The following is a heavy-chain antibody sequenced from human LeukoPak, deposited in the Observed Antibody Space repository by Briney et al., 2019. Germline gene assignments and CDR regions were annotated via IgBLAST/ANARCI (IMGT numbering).Heavy chain of an antibody. CDR2: IYTSGST. D-gene: IGHD6-13*01. J-gene: IGHJ5*02. V-gene: IGHV4-4*07. Sequence: SETLSLTCTVSGGSISSYYWSWIRQPAGKGLEWIGRIYTSGSTNYNPSLKSRVTMSVDTSKNQFSLKLSSVTAADTAVYYCARGPSYSSSWYWFDPWGQGTLVTVSS. CDR1: GGSISSYY. CDR3: ARGPSYSSSWYWFDP.